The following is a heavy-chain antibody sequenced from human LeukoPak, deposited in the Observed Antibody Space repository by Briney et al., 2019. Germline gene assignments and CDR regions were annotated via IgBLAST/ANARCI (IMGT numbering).Heavy chain of an antibody. J-gene: IGHJ5*02. CDR1: GVTFSSYS. D-gene: IGHD6-19*01. V-gene: IGHV3-21*01. CDR3: ARDAVGYSSGWYGNWFDP. Sequence: GGSLRLSCAASGVTFSSYSMNWVRQAPGKGLECVSSISSSSSYIYYADSVKGRFTISRDNAKNSLYLQMNSMRAEDTAVYYCARDAVGYSSGWYGNWFDPWGQGTLVTVSS. CDR2: ISSSSSYI.